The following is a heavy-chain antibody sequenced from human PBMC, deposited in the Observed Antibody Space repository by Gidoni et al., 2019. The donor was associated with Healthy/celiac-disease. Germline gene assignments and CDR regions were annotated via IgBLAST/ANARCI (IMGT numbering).Heavy chain of an antibody. CDR2: IKSKTDSGTT. Sequence: EVQLVESGGGLLKPGGALRLSCAASGFTFSNAWRSWVRLAPGKGLEGVGRIKSKTDSGTTDYAAPVKGRFSISRDDSKNTLYLQMNSLKTEDTAVYYCTTPVLRYFDGLDGMDVWGQGTTVTVSS. D-gene: IGHD3-9*01. V-gene: IGHV3-15*01. J-gene: IGHJ6*02. CDR3: TTPVLRYFDGLDGMDV. CDR1: GFTFSNAW.